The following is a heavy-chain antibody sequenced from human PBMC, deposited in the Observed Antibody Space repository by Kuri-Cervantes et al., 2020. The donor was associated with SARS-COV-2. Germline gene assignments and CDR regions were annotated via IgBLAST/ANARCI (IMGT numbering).Heavy chain of an antibody. Sequence: GGSLRLSCTVSGFIFGDYAMSWVRQAPGKGLEWVGFIRSKAYGGTTEYAASVKGRFTFSRDDSKSIAYLQMNSLKTEDTAVYYCTRGDFWSGYYVDYWGQGTLVTVSS. V-gene: IGHV3-49*04. CDR2: IRSKAYGGTT. CDR1: GFIFGDYA. J-gene: IGHJ4*02. D-gene: IGHD3-3*01. CDR3: TRGDFWSGYYVDY.